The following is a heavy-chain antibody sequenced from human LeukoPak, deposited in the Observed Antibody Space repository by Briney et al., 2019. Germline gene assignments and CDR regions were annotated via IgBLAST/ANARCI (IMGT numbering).Heavy chain of an antibody. CDR2: IYDRGPA. D-gene: IGHD3-10*02. J-gene: IGHJ4*02. CDR1: GYAIISGGFS. V-gene: IGHV4-30-2*01. CDR3: ARDMSD. Sequence: PSQTLSLTCTVSGYAIISGGFSWNWIRQPPGKGLEWIGCIYDRGPAHYNPSLKSRFTISVDRPKNQFFLNVTSLTAADTAVYCARDMSDWGQGTLVTVSS.